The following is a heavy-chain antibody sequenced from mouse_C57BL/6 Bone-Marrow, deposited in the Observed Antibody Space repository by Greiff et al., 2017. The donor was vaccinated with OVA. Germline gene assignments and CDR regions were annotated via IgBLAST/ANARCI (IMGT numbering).Heavy chain of an antibody. V-gene: IGHV1-4*01. CDR2: INPSSGYT. CDR1: GYTFTSYT. CDR3: ARYDYDWYFDV. D-gene: IGHD2-4*01. J-gene: IGHJ1*03. Sequence: VQLQQSGAELARPGASVKMSCKASGYTFTSYTMHWVKQRPGQGLEWIGYINPSSGYTKYNQKFKDKATLTADKSSSTAYMQPSSLTSEDSAVYYCARYDYDWYFDVWGTGTTVTVSS.